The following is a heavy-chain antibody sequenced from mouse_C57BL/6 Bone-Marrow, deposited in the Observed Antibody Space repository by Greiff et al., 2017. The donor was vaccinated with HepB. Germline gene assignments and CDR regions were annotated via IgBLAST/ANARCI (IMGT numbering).Heavy chain of an antibody. V-gene: IGHV1-19*01. D-gene: IGHD1-1*01. J-gene: IGHJ3*01. Sequence: EVQLQQSGPVLVKPGASVKMSCKASGYTFTDYYMNWVKQSHGKSLEWIGVINPYNGGTSYNQKFKGKATLTVDKSSSTAYMELNSLTSEDSAVYYCANYYGTSWFAYWGRGTLVTVSA. CDR2: INPYNGGT. CDR1: GYTFTDYY. CDR3: ANYYGTSWFAY.